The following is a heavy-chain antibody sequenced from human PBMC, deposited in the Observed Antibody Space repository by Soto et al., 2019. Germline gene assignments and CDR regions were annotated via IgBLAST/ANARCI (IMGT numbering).Heavy chain of an antibody. CDR1: GDSIGNYY. Sequence: QVQLQESGPGLVKPSETLSLTCTVSGDSIGNYYWSWIRQPPGKGLDWIGYIYYSGSTNYNPSLKSRVTISVDTSKNQFSLKLNSVTAADTAVYYCARHLWVGTSWYLGAFDIWGQGTMVTVSS. D-gene: IGHD6-13*01. J-gene: IGHJ3*02. CDR3: ARHLWVGTSWYLGAFDI. V-gene: IGHV4-59*08. CDR2: IYYSGST.